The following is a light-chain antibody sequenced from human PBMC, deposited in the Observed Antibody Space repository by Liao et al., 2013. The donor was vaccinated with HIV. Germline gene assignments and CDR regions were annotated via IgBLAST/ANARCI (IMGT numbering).Light chain of an antibody. CDR2: QDT. CDR3: QAWDISTVV. Sequence: SYDLTQSSSVSVSPGQTASITCSGDKLGDKYVCWYQKKAGQSPLLVIYQDTRRPSGIPARFSGSKSGNTATLTISGTQAMDEADYYCQAWDISTVVFGGGTKLTVL. J-gene: IGLJ2*01. V-gene: IGLV3-1*01. CDR1: KLGDKY.